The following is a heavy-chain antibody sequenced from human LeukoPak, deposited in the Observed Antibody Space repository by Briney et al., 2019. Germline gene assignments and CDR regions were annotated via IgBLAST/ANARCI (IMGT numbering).Heavy chain of an antibody. V-gene: IGHV1-8*01. CDR1: GYTFTSYD. CDR3: AGDGIAVATTIQH. CDR2: MNPNSGNT. Sequence: GASVKVSCKASGYTFTSYDINWVRQATGQGLEWMGWMNPNSGNTGYAQKFQGRVTMTRNTSISTAYMELSSLRSEDTAVYHCAGDGIAVATTIQHWGQGTLVTVSS. D-gene: IGHD6-19*01. J-gene: IGHJ1*01.